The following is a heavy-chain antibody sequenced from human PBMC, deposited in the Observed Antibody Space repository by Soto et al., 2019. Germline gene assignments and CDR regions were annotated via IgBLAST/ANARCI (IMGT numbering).Heavy chain of an antibody. D-gene: IGHD4-4*01. CDR1: GGTCSTYT. Sequence: SVKVSCKASGGTCSTYTITWVRQAPGQGLEWMGRIIPIIGIINYAQKFQGRVTISADKFTGTAYMELTGLRSDDTAVYYCAGDPDSHYNDSHASSYPWGQGTLVTVSS. V-gene: IGHV1-69*04. CDR3: AGDPDSHYNDSHASSYP. J-gene: IGHJ5*02. CDR2: IIPIIGII.